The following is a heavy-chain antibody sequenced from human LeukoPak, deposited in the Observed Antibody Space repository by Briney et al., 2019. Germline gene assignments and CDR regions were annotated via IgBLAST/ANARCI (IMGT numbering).Heavy chain of an antibody. CDR2: ISSSSSYI. V-gene: IGHV3-21*01. D-gene: IGHD2-2*01. CDR3: ARGDRKYHCDY. Sequence: GGSLRLSCAASGFTFSSYSMNWVRQAPGKGLEWVSSISSSSSYIYYADSVKGRFTISRDNAKNSLYLQMNSLGAEDTAVYYCARGDRKYHCDYWGQGTLVTVSS. CDR1: GFTFSSYS. J-gene: IGHJ4*02.